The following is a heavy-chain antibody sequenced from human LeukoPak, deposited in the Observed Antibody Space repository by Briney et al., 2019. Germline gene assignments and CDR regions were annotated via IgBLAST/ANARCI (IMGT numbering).Heavy chain of an antibody. D-gene: IGHD2-15*01. J-gene: IGHJ3*02. CDR1: GGSVSATSHY. V-gene: IGHV4-39*07. Sequence: SSETLSLTCTVSGGSVSATSHYWAWLRQSPGKPPGWIGSIYHTGSTFYNPSLRSRFLISVDTSTNQFSLRLTSVTAADTAVYYCARGPPLYGGYVFDIWGQGTMVTVSS. CDR2: IYHTGST. CDR3: ARGPPLYGGYVFDI.